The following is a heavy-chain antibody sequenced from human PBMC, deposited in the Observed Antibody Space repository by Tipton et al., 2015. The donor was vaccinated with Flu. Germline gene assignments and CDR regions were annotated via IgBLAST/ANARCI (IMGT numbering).Heavy chain of an antibody. J-gene: IGHJ3*01. D-gene: IGHD2/OR15-2a*01. V-gene: IGHV4-38-2*02. Sequence: LVKPTETLTLICTVSSYSVRSGYYWGWLRQPPGKELEWIGSIYPGGDTYYNPSLESRLTISLDTSENQVSLRLRSVTAADTAVYHCARASPFIPEAFDAWGQGTMVTVSS. CDR2: IYPGGDT. CDR3: ARASPFIPEAFDA. CDR1: SYSVRSGYY.